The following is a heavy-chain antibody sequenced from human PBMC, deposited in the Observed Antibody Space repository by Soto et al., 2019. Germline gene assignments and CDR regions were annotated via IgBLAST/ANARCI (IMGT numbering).Heavy chain of an antibody. Sequence: GGSLRLSCTVSGFAFSNYGINWVRQAPGKGLEWVSSISKSDYTYYSDSVKGRFTISRDNAKNSVSLQMNTLRVEDTAVYYCAREDSIVIPAVSDFWGQGTLVTVSS. CDR1: GFAFSNYG. J-gene: IGHJ4*02. V-gene: IGHV3-21*01. CDR2: ISKSDYT. D-gene: IGHD2-2*01. CDR3: AREDSIVIPAVSDF.